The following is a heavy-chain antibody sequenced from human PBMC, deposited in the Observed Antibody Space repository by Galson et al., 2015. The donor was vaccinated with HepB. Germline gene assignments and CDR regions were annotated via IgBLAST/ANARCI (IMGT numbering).Heavy chain of an antibody. D-gene: IGHD2-8*01. CDR2: IWYDGSNK. CDR3: ARGGLYSPVEYFDL. CDR1: GFTFSSYG. Sequence: SLRLSCAASGFTFSSYGMHWVRQAPGKGLEWVAVIWYDGSNKYYADSVKGRFTISRDNSKNTLYLQMNSLRAEDTAVYYCARGGLYSPVEYFDLWGRGTLVTVSS. J-gene: IGHJ2*01. V-gene: IGHV3-33*01.